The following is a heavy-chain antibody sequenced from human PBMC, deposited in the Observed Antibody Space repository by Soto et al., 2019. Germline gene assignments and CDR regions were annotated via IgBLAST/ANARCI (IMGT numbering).Heavy chain of an antibody. CDR3: ARESLYSDSSPSAFDI. D-gene: IGHD1-26*01. CDR2: IWYDGTVK. CDR1: GFTFRSHG. V-gene: IGHV3-33*01. Sequence: QVQLVESGGGVVQPGTSLRLSCAASGFTFRSHGMHWVRQAPGKGLEWVAVIWYDGTVKYYTDSVKGRFTISRDNSKNTLYLQMISLRAEDTAVYYCARESLYSDSSPSAFDIWGQGTRVTVSS. J-gene: IGHJ3*02.